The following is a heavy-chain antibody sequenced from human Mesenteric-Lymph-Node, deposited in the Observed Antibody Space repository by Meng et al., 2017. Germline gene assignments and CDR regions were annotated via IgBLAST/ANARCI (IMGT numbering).Heavy chain of an antibody. V-gene: IGHV3-48*03. CDR1: GFTFSSFE. Sequence: GESLKISCVASGFTFSSFEMNWVRQAPGKGLEWVSYISGGSGTIYYADSVKGRFTVSRDNAKNSLYLEMNSLRAEDTAVYYCATKTNASGRWGQGTLVTVSS. J-gene: IGHJ4*02. D-gene: IGHD1-26*01. CDR3: ATKTNASGR. CDR2: ISGGSGTI.